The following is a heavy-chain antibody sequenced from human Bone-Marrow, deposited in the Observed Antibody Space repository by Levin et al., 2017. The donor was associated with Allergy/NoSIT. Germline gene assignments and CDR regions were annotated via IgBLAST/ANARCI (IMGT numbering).Heavy chain of an antibody. V-gene: IGHV3-23*05. CDR3: AKDHESSGWPTFDL. J-gene: IGHJ4*02. Sequence: GESLKISCAASGFTFTRFALSWVRQVPGKGLEWVASFANTAKTYYADSVMGRFTISRDTSTNTLFLQMNSLRAEDTAVYFCAKDHESSGWPTFDLWGQGSLVTVSS. D-gene: IGHD6-19*01. CDR2: FANTAKT. CDR1: GFTFTRFA.